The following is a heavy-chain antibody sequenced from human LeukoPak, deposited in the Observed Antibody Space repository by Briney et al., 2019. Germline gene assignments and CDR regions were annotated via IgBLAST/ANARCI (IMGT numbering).Heavy chain of an antibody. D-gene: IGHD2-15*01. CDR3: ARDGGSDAFDI. Sequence: GGSLRLSCAASGFTFSSYSMNCVRQAPGKGLEWVSSISSSSSYIYYADSVKGRFTISRDNAKNSLYLQMNSLRAEDTAVYYCARDGGSDAFDIWGQGTMVTVSS. CDR2: ISSSSSYI. V-gene: IGHV3-21*01. CDR1: GFTFSSYS. J-gene: IGHJ3*02.